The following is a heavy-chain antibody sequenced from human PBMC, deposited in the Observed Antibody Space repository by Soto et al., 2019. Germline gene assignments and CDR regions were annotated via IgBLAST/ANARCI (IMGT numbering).Heavy chain of an antibody. J-gene: IGHJ4*02. V-gene: IGHV4-59*08. CDR1: GDSLSGYH. Sequence: PSDTLSLTCTVSGDSLSGYHWSWVLQFPGKVQECLGYISYSGATNYNPSLKSRVNMSIDTSKNQLSLQPNSVTAADTAVYYFSSFYAIGGYRYFFDYWGQGPLVTVSA. CDR2: ISYSGAT. CDR3: SSFYAIGGYRYFFDY. D-gene: IGHD6-19*01.